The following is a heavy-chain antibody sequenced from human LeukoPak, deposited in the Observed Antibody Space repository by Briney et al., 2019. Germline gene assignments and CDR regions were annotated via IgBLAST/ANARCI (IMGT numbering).Heavy chain of an antibody. CDR2: MNPNSGNT. D-gene: IGHD2-15*01. CDR3: ARPGYCSGGSCYYYYYGMDV. Sequence: GASVKVSCKASGYTFTSYDINWVRQATGQGLEWMGWMNPNSGNTGYAQKFQGRVTMTRNTSISTAYMELSSLRSEDTAVYYCARPGYCSGGSCYYYYYGMDVWGQGTTVTVSS. J-gene: IGHJ6*02. V-gene: IGHV1-8*01. CDR1: GYTFTSYD.